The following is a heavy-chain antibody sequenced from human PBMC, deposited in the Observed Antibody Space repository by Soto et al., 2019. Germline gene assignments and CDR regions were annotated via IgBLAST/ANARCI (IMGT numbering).Heavy chain of an antibody. D-gene: IGHD6-19*01. V-gene: IGHV3-48*01. Sequence: GGSLRLSCAASGFTFSSYSMNWVRQAPGKGLEWVSYISSSSTTIYYADSVKGRFTISRDNAKNSLYLQMDSLRAEDTAVYYCARGDSSGWQGGNDAFDIWGQGTMVTVSS. CDR2: ISSSSTTI. CDR3: ARGDSSGWQGGNDAFDI. CDR1: GFTFSSYS. J-gene: IGHJ3*02.